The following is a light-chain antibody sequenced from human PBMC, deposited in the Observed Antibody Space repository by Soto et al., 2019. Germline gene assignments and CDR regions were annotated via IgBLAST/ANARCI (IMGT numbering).Light chain of an antibody. J-gene: IGKJ5*01. Sequence: DIQMTQSPSSLSASVGDRVTITCRASQGISKYLNWYQQKPGKAPKLLIYAASSLQSGVPSRFSGSGSGTDFTLTISSLQPEDFATYYCQQSFTNPPITFGQGTRLEIK. V-gene: IGKV1-39*01. CDR3: QQSFTNPPIT. CDR2: AAS. CDR1: QGISKY.